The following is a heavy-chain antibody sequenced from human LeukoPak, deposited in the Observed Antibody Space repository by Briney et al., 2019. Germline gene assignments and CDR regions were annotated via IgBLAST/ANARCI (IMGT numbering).Heavy chain of an antibody. J-gene: IGHJ4*02. Sequence: SETLSLTCTVSGGSISSYYWNWIRQPPGKGLDWLGYIHYSGSTKYNPSLESRVTISLDTAKNQFSLRLSSLTAAYTAVYYCARGEGQAVSAFDYWGQGMLVTVSS. CDR1: GGSISSYY. CDR2: IHYSGST. D-gene: IGHD2-21*02. V-gene: IGHV4-59*01. CDR3: ARGEGQAVSAFDY.